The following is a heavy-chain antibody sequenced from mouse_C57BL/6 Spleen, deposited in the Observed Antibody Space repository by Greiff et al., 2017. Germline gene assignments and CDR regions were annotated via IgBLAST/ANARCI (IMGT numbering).Heavy chain of an antibody. CDR1: GYTFTSYW. CDR2: IYPGSGST. Sequence: QVQLQQPGAELVKPGASVKMSCKASGYTFTSYWITWVKQRPGQGLEWIGDIYPGSGSTNYNEKFKSKATLTVDTSSSTAYMQLSSLTSEDAAVYYCARKYYGSSRYFDVWGTGTTVTVSS. V-gene: IGHV1-55*01. J-gene: IGHJ1*03. D-gene: IGHD1-1*01. CDR3: ARKYYGSSRYFDV.